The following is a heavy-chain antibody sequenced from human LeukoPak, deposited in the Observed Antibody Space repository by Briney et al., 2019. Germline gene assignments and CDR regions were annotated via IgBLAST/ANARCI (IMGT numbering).Heavy chain of an antibody. V-gene: IGHV3-20*04. CDR1: GFTFKDYG. J-gene: IGHJ6*02. Sequence: PGGSLRLSCAASGFTFKDYGMNWVRQAPGKGLEWVSGINWNGASTGYADSVKGRFTISRDNAKNSLYLQMISLRAEDTAFYYCARDLGSSWISGYGLDVWGQGTTVTVSS. CDR2: INWNGAST. D-gene: IGHD6-13*01. CDR3: ARDLGSSWISGYGLDV.